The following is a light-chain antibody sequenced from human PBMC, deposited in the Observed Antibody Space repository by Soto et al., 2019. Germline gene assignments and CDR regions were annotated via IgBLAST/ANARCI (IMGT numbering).Light chain of an antibody. CDR3: SSCTSSSTPVV. J-gene: IGLJ2*01. CDR1: SSDVGGYNC. Sequence: QSALTQPASVSGSPGQSITISCTGTSSDVGGYNCVSWYQQYPGKAPKLMIYDVSNWPSGASNRFSGSKSGNTASLTISGLQAEDEADYYCSSCTSSSTPVVFGGGTKLTVL. V-gene: IGLV2-14*01. CDR2: DVS.